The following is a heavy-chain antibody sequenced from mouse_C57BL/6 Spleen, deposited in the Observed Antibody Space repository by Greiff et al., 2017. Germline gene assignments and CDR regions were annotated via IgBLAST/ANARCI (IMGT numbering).Heavy chain of an antibody. J-gene: IGHJ3*01. Sequence: VQLQESDAELVKPGASVKISCKVSGYTFTDHTIHWMKQRPEQGLEWIGYIYPRDGSTKYNAKFKGKATLTADKSSSTAYMQLNSRTSEDSAVYFCARGLYYGSSVPAYWGEETLVTVSA. CDR2: IYPRDGST. CDR3: ARGLYYGSSVPAY. V-gene: IGHV1-78*01. CDR1: GYTFTDHT. D-gene: IGHD1-1*01.